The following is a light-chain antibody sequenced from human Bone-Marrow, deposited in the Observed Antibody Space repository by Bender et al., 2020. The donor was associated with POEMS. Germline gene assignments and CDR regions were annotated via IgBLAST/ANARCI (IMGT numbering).Light chain of an antibody. J-gene: IGLJ3*02. Sequence: QSALTQPPSASGSPGQSISISCTGTRSDVGSYNIVSWYQQHPGKAPKVIIYEATKRPSGVSHRFSGSRSGNTASLTISGLQAEDEADYYCCSYAGSTTWVFGGGTKLTVL. CDR1: RSDVGSYNI. CDR3: CSYAGSTTWV. CDR2: EAT. V-gene: IGLV2-23*01.